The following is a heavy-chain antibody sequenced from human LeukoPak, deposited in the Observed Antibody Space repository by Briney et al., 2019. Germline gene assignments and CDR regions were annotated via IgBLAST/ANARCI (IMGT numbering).Heavy chain of an antibody. D-gene: IGHD1-26*01. V-gene: IGHV3-7*01. J-gene: IGHJ4*02. CDR3: ARDISGWNDF. Sequence: GGSLRLSCVASGFTFSTYWMTWVRQAPGKGLEWVANIKEDGRQKHYVGSVKGRFTISRDNAKNSLYLQMNSLRVEDTALYYCARDISGWNDFSGLGTLVTVSS. CDR2: IKEDGRQK. CDR1: GFTFSTYW.